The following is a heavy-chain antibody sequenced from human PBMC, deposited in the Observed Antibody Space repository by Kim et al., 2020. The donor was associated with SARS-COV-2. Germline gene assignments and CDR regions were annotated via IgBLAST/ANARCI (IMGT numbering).Heavy chain of an antibody. J-gene: IGHJ2*01. CDR1: GDSISDYY. Sequence: SETLSLTCTVSGDSISDYYWSWIRQPPGKGLEWIGYIYYSGSTSYNPSLKSRVTISVDRSKNQFSLTLKSVTAADTAVYSCARAHDYWYFDVWGRGTLVSASS. CDR2: IYYSGST. CDR3: ARAHDYWYFDV. V-gene: IGHV4-59*01.